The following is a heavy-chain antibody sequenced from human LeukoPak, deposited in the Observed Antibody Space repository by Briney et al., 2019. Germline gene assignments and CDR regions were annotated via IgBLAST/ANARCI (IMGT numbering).Heavy chain of an antibody. Sequence: GASVKVSCKASGYTFTSYYMHWVRQAPGQGLEWIGIINPSGGSTSYAQKFQGRVTMTRDTSTSTVYMELSSLRSEDTAVYYCARDSSGSYYLDAFDIWGQGTMVTVSS. CDR1: GYTFTSYY. CDR3: ARDSSGSYYLDAFDI. J-gene: IGHJ3*02. V-gene: IGHV1-46*01. CDR2: INPSGGST. D-gene: IGHD1-26*01.